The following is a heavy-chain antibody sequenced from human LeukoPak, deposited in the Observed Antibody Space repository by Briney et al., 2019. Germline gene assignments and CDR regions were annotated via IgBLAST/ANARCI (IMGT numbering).Heavy chain of an antibody. CDR2: INPNSGGT. D-gene: IGHD1-26*01. Sequence: GASVKVSCTASGYTFTGYYMHWVRQAPGQGFEWMGRINPNSGGTNYAQKFQGRVTMTRDTSISTAYMELSRLRSDDTAVYYCAREWELDYYYGMDVWGQGTTVTVSS. V-gene: IGHV1-2*06. CDR1: GYTFTGYY. CDR3: AREWELDYYYGMDV. J-gene: IGHJ6*02.